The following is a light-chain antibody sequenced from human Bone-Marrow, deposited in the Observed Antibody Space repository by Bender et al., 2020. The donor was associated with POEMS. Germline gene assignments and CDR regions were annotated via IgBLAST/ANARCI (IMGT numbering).Light chain of an antibody. V-gene: IGLV2-14*03. CDR2: DVS. CDR1: SSDVGGYDY. CDR3: CSYGRSRILV. J-gene: IGLJ3*02. Sequence: QSALTQPASVSGSPGQSITVSCTGTSSDVGGYDYVSWYQQYPGKAPKLMIYDVSNRPSGVSNRFSGSKSGNTASLTISGLQAEDEADYYCCSYGRSRILVFGGGTHLTVL.